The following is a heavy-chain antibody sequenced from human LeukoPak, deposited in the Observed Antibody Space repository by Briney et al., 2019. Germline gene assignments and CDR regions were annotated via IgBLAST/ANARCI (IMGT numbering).Heavy chain of an antibody. CDR3: ARSFLIAVAGISY. J-gene: IGHJ4*02. CDR1: GFTFNRYS. CDR2: ISYDGNTK. Sequence: PGGSLRLSCAVSGFTFNRYSMYWVRQAPGKGLEWVADISYDGNTKYYADSVQGRFIISRDNSKNTLSLQMNSLRPDDTAVYYCARSFLIAVAGISYWGQGTLVTVSS. D-gene: IGHD6-19*01. V-gene: IGHV3-30*04.